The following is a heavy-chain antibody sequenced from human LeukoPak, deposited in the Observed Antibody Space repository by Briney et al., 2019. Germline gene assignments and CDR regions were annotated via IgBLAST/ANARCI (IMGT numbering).Heavy chain of an antibody. CDR3: ARAPGSLDYYYYYGMDV. D-gene: IGHD3-10*01. Sequence: SVTVSCKASGGTFSSYAISWVRQAPGQGLEWMGGIIPIFGTANYAQKFQGRVTITADESTSTAYMELSSLRSEDTAVYYCARAPGSLDYYYYYGMDVWGQGTTVTVSS. V-gene: IGHV1-69*13. CDR2: IIPIFGTA. CDR1: GGTFSSYA. J-gene: IGHJ6*02.